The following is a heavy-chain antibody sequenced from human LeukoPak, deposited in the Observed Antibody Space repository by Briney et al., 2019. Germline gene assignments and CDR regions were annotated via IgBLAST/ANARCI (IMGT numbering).Heavy chain of an antibody. CDR1: GFTVTSNY. Sequence: PGGSLRLSCAVSGFTVTSNYMSWVRQAPGKGLEWVSYISSSGSTIYYADSVKGRFTISRDNAKNSLYLQMNSLRAEDTAVYYCATLPYYDFWSGVLYWGQGTLVTVSS. J-gene: IGHJ4*02. CDR3: ATLPYYDFWSGVLY. D-gene: IGHD3-3*01. V-gene: IGHV3-11*04. CDR2: ISSSGSTI.